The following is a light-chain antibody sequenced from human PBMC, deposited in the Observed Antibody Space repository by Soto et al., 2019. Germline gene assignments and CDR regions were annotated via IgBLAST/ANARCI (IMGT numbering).Light chain of an antibody. Sequence: QSALTQPASVSGSPGQSITISCTGTSSDVGGYNYVSWYQQHPGNAPKLLIYEVSNRPSGVSNRFSGSKSGTTASLTISGLQAEDETDYYCSSYTSSSTWVFGGGTKLTVL. CDR1: SSDVGGYNY. V-gene: IGLV2-14*01. CDR2: EVS. CDR3: SSYTSSSTWV. J-gene: IGLJ3*02.